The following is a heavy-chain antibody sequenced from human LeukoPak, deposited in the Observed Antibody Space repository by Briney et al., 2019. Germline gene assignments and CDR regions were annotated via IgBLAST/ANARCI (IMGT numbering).Heavy chain of an antibody. V-gene: IGHV4-59*11. J-gene: IGHJ4*02. D-gene: IGHD1-26*01. CDR3: ARGGGYRSFDY. CDR2: IYYSGST. CDR1: GGSISSHY. Sequence: SETLSLTCTVSGGSISSHYWSWIRQPPGKGLEWIGHIYYSGSTNYNPSLKSRVSISVDTSKNQFSLKLNSVTTADTAVYFCARGGGYRSFDYWGQGTLATVSS.